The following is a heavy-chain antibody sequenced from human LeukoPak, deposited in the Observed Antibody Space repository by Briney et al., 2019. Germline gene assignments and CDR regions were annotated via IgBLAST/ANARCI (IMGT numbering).Heavy chain of an antibody. CDR1: FTXXXYW. D-gene: IGHD3-22*01. V-gene: IGHV3-74*01. Sequence: FTXXXYWMHWGRQAPGKGLVWVSRINSDGSSTSYADSVKGRFTISRNNAKNTLYLQMHSLRAEDTAVYYCARVLRGEYYYDSSGYSYFDYWGQGTLVTVSS. CDR3: ARVLRGEYYYDSSGYSYFDY. CDR2: INSDGSST. J-gene: IGHJ4*02.